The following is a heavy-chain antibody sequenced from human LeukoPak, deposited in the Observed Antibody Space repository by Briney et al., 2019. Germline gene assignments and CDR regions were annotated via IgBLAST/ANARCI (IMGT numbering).Heavy chain of an antibody. V-gene: IGHV6-1*01. CDR1: GDSVSSNSAA. CDR2: TYYRSKWYN. J-gene: IGHJ4*02. D-gene: IGHD3-10*01. Sequence: SQTLSLTFAISGDSVSSNSAAWNWIRQSPSRGLEWLGRTYYRSKWYNDYAVSVKSRITINPDTSKNQFSLQLNSVTPEDTAVYYCARIFPFVLGSKDGESCPFDYWGQGTLVTVSS. CDR3: ARIFPFVLGSKDGESCPFDY.